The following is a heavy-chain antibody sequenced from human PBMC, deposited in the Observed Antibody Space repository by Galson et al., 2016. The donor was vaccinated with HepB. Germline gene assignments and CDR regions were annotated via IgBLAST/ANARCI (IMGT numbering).Heavy chain of an antibody. CDR2: ISAYNGNT. V-gene: IGHV1-18*04. D-gene: IGHD6-19*01. Sequence: SVKVSCKASGYTFTSYYMHWVRQAPGQGLEWMGWISAYNGNTNYAQKFQGRVTMTTDTSTSTAYMELRSLTSDDTALYYCVRALAVAGKRNAFDIWGQGTMVTVSS. J-gene: IGHJ3*02. CDR3: VRALAVAGKRNAFDI. CDR1: GYTFTSYY.